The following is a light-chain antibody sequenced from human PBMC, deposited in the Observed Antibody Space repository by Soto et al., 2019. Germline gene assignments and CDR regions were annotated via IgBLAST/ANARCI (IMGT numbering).Light chain of an antibody. Sequence: EIQLTQSPSFLSASVGDRVTITCRASQGISSYLAWYQQKPGKAPKLLIYAASTLQSGVPSRFSGSGSGTEFTLTISSLQTEDFATYYCQQLNSYPRTFGQGTKVDIK. CDR3: QQLNSYPRT. CDR2: AAS. V-gene: IGKV1-9*01. J-gene: IGKJ1*01. CDR1: QGISSY.